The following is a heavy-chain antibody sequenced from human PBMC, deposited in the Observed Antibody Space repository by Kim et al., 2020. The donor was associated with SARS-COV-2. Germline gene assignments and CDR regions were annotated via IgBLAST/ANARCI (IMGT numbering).Heavy chain of an antibody. Sequence: GGSLRLSCAASGFTFTSYAMTWVRQAPGKGLEWVSAISDSGSTYYADSVRGRFTISRDSSKNTLFLQMNSLRAEDTAIFYCARGRSSPYVMVDIWNDGYFDYWGQGTLVTVSS. CDR1: GFTFTSYA. CDR2: ISDSGST. D-gene: IGHD1-20*01. J-gene: IGHJ4*02. CDR3: ARGRSSPYVMVDIWNDGYFDY. V-gene: IGHV3-23*01.